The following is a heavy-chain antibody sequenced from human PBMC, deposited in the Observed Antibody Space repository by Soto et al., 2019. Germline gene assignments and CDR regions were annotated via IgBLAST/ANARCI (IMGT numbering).Heavy chain of an antibody. J-gene: IGHJ3*02. CDR3: ASGTPDDAFDI. CDR2: IYPGESDT. Sequence: GESLKISCKGSGYSFTSYWIGWVRQMPGKGLEWLGIIYPGESDTRYSPSFQVQVTISADKSISTAYLQWSSLKASDTAMYYCASGTPDDAFDIWGQGTMVTVSS. V-gene: IGHV5-51*01. CDR1: GYSFTSYW. D-gene: IGHD1-1*01.